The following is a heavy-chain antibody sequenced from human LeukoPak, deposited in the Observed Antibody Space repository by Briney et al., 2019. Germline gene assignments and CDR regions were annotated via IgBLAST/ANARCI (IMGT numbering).Heavy chain of an antibody. D-gene: IGHD2/OR15-2a*01. CDR2: ISGSGGST. CDR1: GFTFISYG. V-gene: IGHV3-23*01. CDR3: ARAMAGPAGEYYLDY. Sequence: GGSLRLSCAASGFTFISYGMSWVRQAPGKGLEWVSAISGSGGSTYYADSVKGRFTISRDNSKNTLYLQMNSLRAEDTAEYYCARAMAGPAGEYYLDYWGRGTLVTVSS. J-gene: IGHJ4*02.